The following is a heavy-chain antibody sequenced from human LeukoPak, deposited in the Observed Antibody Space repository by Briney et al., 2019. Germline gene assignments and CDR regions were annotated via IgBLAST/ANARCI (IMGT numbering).Heavy chain of an antibody. CDR2: VYYSGST. J-gene: IGHJ4*02. CDR3: ARHRHNGGYSPFDY. V-gene: IGHV4-39*01. CDR1: GGSISSSDYY. Sequence: SETLSLTCTVSGGSISSSDYYWGWIRQPPGNGLEWIGSVYYSGSTYYNPSLKGRVTISVDTSKNQFSRNLSSVTAASSAVFCCARHRHNGGYSPFDYWGQGTLVTVSS. D-gene: IGHD3-22*01.